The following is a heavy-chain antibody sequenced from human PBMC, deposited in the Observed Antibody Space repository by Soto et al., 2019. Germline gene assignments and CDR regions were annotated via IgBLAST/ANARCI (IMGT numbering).Heavy chain of an antibody. CDR1: GDSVSSNSAA. D-gene: IGHD4-4*01. CDR2: TYYRSKWYN. V-gene: IGHV6-1*01. Sequence: QVQLQQSGPGLVKPSQTLSLTCVISGDSVSSNSAAWNWIRQSPSRGLEWLGRTYYRSKWYNDYXXSVKSRITINXXTXKXXFSLQLNSVTPEDTAVYYCAREWGKMTTVTTHLDYWGQGTLVTVSS. J-gene: IGHJ4*02. CDR3: AREWGKMTTVTTHLDY.